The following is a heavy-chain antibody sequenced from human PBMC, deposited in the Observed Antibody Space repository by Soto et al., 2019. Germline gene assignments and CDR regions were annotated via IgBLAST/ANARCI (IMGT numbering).Heavy chain of an antibody. J-gene: IGHJ6*02. V-gene: IGHV3-21*01. D-gene: IGHD6-13*01. CDR1: GFTFSSYS. CDR2: ISSSSSYI. Sequence: PGGSLRLSCAASGFTFSSYSMNWVRQAPGKGLEWVSSISSSSSYIYYADSVKGRFTISRDNAKNSLYLQMNSLRAEDTAVYYCARDRGSRGSNPNYYYYGMDVWGQGTTVTVSS. CDR3: ARDRGSRGSNPNYYYYGMDV.